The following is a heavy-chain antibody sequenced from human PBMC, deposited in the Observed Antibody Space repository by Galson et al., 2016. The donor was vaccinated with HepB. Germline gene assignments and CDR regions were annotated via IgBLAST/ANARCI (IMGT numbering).Heavy chain of an antibody. Sequence: PALVKPPQTLTLTCTFSGFSLSTSGVGVGWIRQPPGKAPEWLAHIYWDDTKRYRPSLKSRLTITKGASGRQAVLTLTNMDPLDTATSYCAHGSGYYLNFDYWGQGTLVTVSS. J-gene: IGHJ4*02. CDR2: IYWDDTK. CDR3: AHGSGYYLNFDY. CDR1: GFSLSTSGVG. V-gene: IGHV2-5*02. D-gene: IGHD3-22*01.